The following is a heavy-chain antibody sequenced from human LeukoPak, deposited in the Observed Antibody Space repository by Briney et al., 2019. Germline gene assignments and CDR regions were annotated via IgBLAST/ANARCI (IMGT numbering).Heavy chain of an antibody. V-gene: IGHV4-59*01. CDR3: ASTPEIYCSGGSCYSGWGWFDP. CDR2: IYYSGST. Sequence: PSETLSLTCTVSGGSISSYYRSWIRRPPGKGLEWIGYIYYSGSTNYNPSLKSRVTISVDTSKNQFSLKLSSVTAADTAVYYCASTPEIYCSGGSCYSGWGWFDPWGQGPLVTVSS. J-gene: IGHJ5*02. CDR1: GGSISSYY. D-gene: IGHD2-15*01.